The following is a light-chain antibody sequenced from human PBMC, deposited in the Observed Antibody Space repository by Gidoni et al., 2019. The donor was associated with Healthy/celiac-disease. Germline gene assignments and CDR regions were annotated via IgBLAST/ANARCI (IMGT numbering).Light chain of an antibody. CDR3: QSYDSSLSGPVV. V-gene: IGLV1-40*01. J-gene: IGLJ2*01. CDR1: SSNIGAGYD. CDR2: GNS. Sequence: QSVLTQPPSVSRAPGQRVTISCTGSSSNIGAGYDVHWYQPLPGTAPKLLIYGNSNRPSGVPDRFSGSKSGTSASLAITGLQAEDEADYYCQSYDSSLSGPVVFGGGTKLTVL.